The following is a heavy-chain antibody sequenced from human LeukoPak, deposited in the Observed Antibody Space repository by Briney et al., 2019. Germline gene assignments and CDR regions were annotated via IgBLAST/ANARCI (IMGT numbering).Heavy chain of an antibody. J-gene: IGHJ4*02. CDR1: GFTFSNHE. CDR3: ARDDLGYFDY. D-gene: IGHD3-16*01. CDR2: ISNNGNTI. V-gene: IGHV3-48*03. Sequence: GGSLRLSCAASGFTFSNHEMNWVRQAPGKGLEWVSYISNNGNTIYYADSVKGRFTISRDNAKNSLYLQMNSLRAEDTAVYYCARDDLGYFDYWGQGTLVTVSS.